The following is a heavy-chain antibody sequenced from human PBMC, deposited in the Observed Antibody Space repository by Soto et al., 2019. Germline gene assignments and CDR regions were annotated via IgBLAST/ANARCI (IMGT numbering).Heavy chain of an antibody. D-gene: IGHD2-15*01. Sequence: LRLSCAASGFTFSSYAMGWVRQGPGKGLEWVTVVSIGGSTHYADSVRGRFTISRDNSKNTLSLQMNSLTAEDTAVYFCAKRRGAGGHFDYWGQGALVTVSS. J-gene: IGHJ4*02. V-gene: IGHV3-23*01. CDR1: GFTFSSYA. CDR2: VSIGGST. CDR3: AKRRGAGGHFDY.